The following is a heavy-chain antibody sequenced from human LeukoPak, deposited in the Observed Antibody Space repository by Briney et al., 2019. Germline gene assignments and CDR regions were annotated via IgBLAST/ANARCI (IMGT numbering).Heavy chain of an antibody. V-gene: IGHV5-51*01. Sequence: GESLKISCKASGYSLTRYWIGWVRQMPGKGLEWMGIIDPSDSETRYTPSFQGQVTISADKSLSPASLQWNSPKASDTAMYYCARQTAMGRSGDYWGQGTLVTVSA. CDR3: ARQTAMGRSGDY. D-gene: IGHD5-18*01. CDR1: GYSLTRYW. J-gene: IGHJ4*02. CDR2: IDPSDSET.